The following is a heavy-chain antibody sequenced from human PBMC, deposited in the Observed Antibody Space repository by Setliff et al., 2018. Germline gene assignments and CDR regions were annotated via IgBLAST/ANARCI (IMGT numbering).Heavy chain of an antibody. D-gene: IGHD7-27*01. V-gene: IGHV4-34*01. J-gene: IGHJ4*02. CDR3: AKFGPLDLTGDWAFDN. Sequence: KPSETLSLTCTVSGVSIRSFYWSWIRQPPGKGLEWIGEINHSGTTNYNPSLKSRVTISVDTSKKQFSLKLSSVTAADTAVYYCAKFGPLDLTGDWAFDNGGQGTLVTVSS. CDR2: INHSGTT. CDR1: GVSIRSFY.